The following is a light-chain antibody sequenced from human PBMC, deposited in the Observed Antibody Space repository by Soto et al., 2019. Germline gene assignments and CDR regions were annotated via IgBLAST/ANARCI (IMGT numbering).Light chain of an antibody. J-gene: IGKJ1*01. Sequence: DIQMTQSPSTLYASIGDRVTITCRASQSISNWLAWYQQKPGKAPKLLIYKASTLESGVPSSFSGSGSGTEFTLTISSLQPDDFATYYCQHYNSYSLTFGQGTKVDIK. CDR2: KAS. CDR1: QSISNW. V-gene: IGKV1-5*03. CDR3: QHYNSYSLT.